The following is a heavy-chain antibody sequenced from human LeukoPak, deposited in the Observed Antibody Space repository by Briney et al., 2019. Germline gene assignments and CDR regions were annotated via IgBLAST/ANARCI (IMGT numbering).Heavy chain of an antibody. V-gene: IGHV3-30*03. Sequence: GRSLRLSCAASGFTFSSYGMHWVRRAPGKGLEWVAVISYDGSNKYYADSVKGRFTISRDNSKNTLYLQMNSLRAEDTAVYYCVVGATSDYWGQGTLVTVSS. J-gene: IGHJ4*02. CDR1: GFTFSSYG. CDR3: VVGATSDY. CDR2: ISYDGSNK. D-gene: IGHD1-26*01.